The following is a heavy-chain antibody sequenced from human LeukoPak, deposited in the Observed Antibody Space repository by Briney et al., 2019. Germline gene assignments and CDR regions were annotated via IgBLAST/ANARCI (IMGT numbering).Heavy chain of an antibody. D-gene: IGHD6-13*01. CDR3: ARVVKAVGYSSSWRFDY. CDR1: GGSISSGGYS. J-gene: IGHJ4*02. V-gene: IGHV4-30-2*01. Sequence: NPSETLSLTCAVSGGSISSGGYSWSWIRQPPGKGLEWIGYIYHSGSTYYNPSLKSRVTISVDRSKNQFSLKLSSVTAADTAVYYCARVVKAVGYSSSWRFDYWGQGTLVIVSS. CDR2: IYHSGST.